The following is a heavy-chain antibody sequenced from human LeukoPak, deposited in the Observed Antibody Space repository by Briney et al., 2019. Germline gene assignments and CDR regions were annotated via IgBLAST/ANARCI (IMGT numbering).Heavy chain of an antibody. J-gene: IGHJ4*02. CDR3: ARVGYYSSGPFSYFDY. V-gene: IGHV3-30-3*01. D-gene: IGHD3-10*01. CDR1: GFTFSRYA. CDR2: ISCDGSNE. Sequence: GRSLRLSCAASGFTFSRYAMHWVRQAPGKGLEWVAVISCDGSNEYYADSVKGRFTISRDRSENTLYLQMNSLRVEDTAVYYCARVGYYSSGPFSYFDYWGQGTLVTVSS.